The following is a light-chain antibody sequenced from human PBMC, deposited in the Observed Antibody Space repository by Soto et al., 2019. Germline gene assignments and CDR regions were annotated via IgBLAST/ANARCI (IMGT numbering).Light chain of an antibody. CDR2: GAS. J-gene: IGKJ1*01. CDR1: QSISSN. CDR3: QQYDSLPRT. Sequence: AMTQSPATLSVSPGDRATLSCRASQSISSNLAWYQQKPGQAPRLLIYGASTRASGIPGRFSGSESGTEFTLTISSLQPEDIATYYCQQYDSLPRTFGQGTKVDIK. V-gene: IGKV3-15*01.